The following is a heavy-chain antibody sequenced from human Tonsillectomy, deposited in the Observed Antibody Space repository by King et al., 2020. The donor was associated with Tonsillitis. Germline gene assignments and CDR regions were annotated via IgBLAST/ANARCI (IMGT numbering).Heavy chain of an antibody. V-gene: IGHV3-23*04. D-gene: IGHD3-22*01. J-gene: IGHJ3*02. Sequence: VQLVESGGGLVQPGGSLRLSCAASGFTFSSYAMSWVRQAPGKGLEWVSAISGSGVSTYYADSVKGRCTISRDNSKNTLYLQMNSLRAEDTAVYYCAKDWGSKGVVITHDAFDIWGQGTMVTVSS. CDR3: AKDWGSKGVVITHDAFDI. CDR1: GFTFSSYA. CDR2: ISGSGVST.